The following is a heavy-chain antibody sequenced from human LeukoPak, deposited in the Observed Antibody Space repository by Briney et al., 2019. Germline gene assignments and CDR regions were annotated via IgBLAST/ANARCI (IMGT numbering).Heavy chain of an antibody. V-gene: IGHV3-23*01. CDR1: GFTFSDHY. Sequence: PGGSLRLSCVGSGFTFSDHYMDWVRQAPGKGLEWVSAISGSGGSTYYADSVKGRFTISRDNSKNTLYLQMNSLRAEDTAVYYCAKVGGSLDYWGQGTLVTVSS. D-gene: IGHD5-12*01. CDR3: AKVGGSLDY. CDR2: ISGSGGST. J-gene: IGHJ4*02.